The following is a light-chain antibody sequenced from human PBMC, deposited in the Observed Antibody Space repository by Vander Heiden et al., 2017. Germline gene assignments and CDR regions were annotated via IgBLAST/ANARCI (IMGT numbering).Light chain of an antibody. J-gene: IGKJ1*01. CDR1: QSSSSY. CDR2: AAS. Sequence: DIKLPQSPSSLSASVGDRVTITCRASQSSSSYLNWYQQKPGKAPKLLIYAASSLQSGVPSRFSGSGSGTDFTLTISSLQPEDFATYYCQQRDSTPWTFGQRTKVEIK. CDR3: QQRDSTPWT. V-gene: IGKV1-39*01.